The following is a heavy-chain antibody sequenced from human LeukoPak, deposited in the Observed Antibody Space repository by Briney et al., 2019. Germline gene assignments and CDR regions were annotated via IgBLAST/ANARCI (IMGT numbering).Heavy chain of an antibody. CDR3: AKDRATVVTFAFDI. Sequence: GGPLRLSCAASGFTFSSFGMHWVRQAPGKGLEWVALIWYDGSNKYYADSVMGRFTISRDNSKNTLYLQMNSLRAEDTAVYYCAKDRATVVTFAFDIWGQGTMVTVSS. CDR2: IWYDGSNK. CDR1: GFTFSSFG. V-gene: IGHV3-30*02. D-gene: IGHD4-23*01. J-gene: IGHJ3*02.